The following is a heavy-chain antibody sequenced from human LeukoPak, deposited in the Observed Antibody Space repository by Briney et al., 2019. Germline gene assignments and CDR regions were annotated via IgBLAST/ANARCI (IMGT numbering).Heavy chain of an antibody. Sequence: GGSLRLSCAASGFTFSTYGMHWVRQAPGKGLEWVAVIWYDGSNKYYADSVKGRFTISRDNSKNTLYLQMNSLRAEDTAVYYCASQYCSSTRCYVRQQLVLGHYWGQGTLVTVSS. V-gene: IGHV3-33*01. J-gene: IGHJ4*02. D-gene: IGHD2-2*01. CDR3: ASQYCSSTRCYVRQQLVLGHY. CDR2: IWYDGSNK. CDR1: GFTFSTYG.